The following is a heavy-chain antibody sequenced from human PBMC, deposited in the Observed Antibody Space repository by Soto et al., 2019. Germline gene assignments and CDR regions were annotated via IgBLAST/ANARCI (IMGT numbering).Heavy chain of an antibody. J-gene: IGHJ6*02. CDR3: ARDEMRRSPYVMDV. CDR1: GYNFTSYG. Sequence: QVQLVQSGAEVKKPGASVKVSCKASGYNFTSYGFSWVRQAPGQGLEWMGWISAFNGNTNYGQKFRGRVTMTTDTSTSTAYMELRSLISDDTAVYYCARDEMRRSPYVMDVWGQGTTVTVSS. CDR2: ISAFNGNT. V-gene: IGHV1-18*01.